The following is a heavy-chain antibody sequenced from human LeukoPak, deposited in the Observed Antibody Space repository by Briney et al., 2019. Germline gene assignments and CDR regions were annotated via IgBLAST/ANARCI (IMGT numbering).Heavy chain of an antibody. V-gene: IGHV3-66*01. CDR3: ARALKYDSDSANEYYEYFHH. Sequence: GGSLRLSCAASGFTVSSNSMSWVRQAPGKGLEWVAVIYDGGSTYHTDSVKGRFSISRDNSKNTVYLQMNSLRAEDTAVYYCARALKYDSDSANEYYEYFHHWGQGTLGTVSA. D-gene: IGHD3-22*01. J-gene: IGHJ1*01. CDR1: GFTVSSNS. CDR2: IYDGGST.